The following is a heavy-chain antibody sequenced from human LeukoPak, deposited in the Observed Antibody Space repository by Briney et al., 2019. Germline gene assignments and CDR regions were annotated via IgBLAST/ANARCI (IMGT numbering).Heavy chain of an antibody. D-gene: IGHD4-17*01. V-gene: IGHV1-18*01. J-gene: IGHJ4*02. CDR3: ARHLYGDYFFDY. Sequence: ASVKPSCKASGYTFNRYSISWVRQAPGQGLEWMGWINAYNGNTNYAQKSQGRVTMTTDTSTSTAYMELRSLRSDDTAVYYCARHLYGDYFFDYWGQGTLITVSS. CDR2: INAYNGNT. CDR1: GYTFNRYS.